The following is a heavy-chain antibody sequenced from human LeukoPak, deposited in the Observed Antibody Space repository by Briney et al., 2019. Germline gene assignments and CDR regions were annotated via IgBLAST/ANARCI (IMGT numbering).Heavy chain of an antibody. CDR3: AKKWGYYDSSGHLDY. Sequence: PGRSLRLSCAASGFTFSSYGMHWVRQAPGKGLEWVAVISYDGSNKYYADSVKGRFTISRDNSKNTLYLQMNSLRAEDTAVYYCAKKWGYYDSSGHLDYWGQGTLVTVSS. CDR2: ISYDGSNK. J-gene: IGHJ4*02. V-gene: IGHV3-30*18. CDR1: GFTFSSYG. D-gene: IGHD3-22*01.